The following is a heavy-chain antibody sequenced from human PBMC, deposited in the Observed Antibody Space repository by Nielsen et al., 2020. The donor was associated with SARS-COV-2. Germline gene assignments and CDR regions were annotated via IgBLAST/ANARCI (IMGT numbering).Heavy chain of an antibody. V-gene: IGHV4-59*01. CDR3: ARDRWQQLVPTY. CDR2: IYHSGST. CDR1: GGSISSYY. D-gene: IGHD6-13*01. J-gene: IGHJ4*02. Sequence: SETLSLTCTVSGGSISSYYWGWIRQPPGKGLEWIGIIYHSGSTNYNPSLKSRVTISVDKSKNQFSLKLSSVTAADTAVYYCARDRWQQLVPTYWGQGTLVTVSS.